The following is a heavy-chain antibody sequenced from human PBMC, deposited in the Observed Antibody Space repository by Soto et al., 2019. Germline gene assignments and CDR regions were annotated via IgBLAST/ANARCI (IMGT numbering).Heavy chain of an antibody. CDR3: ARIPLVDTYFAY. CDR2: VSFDGSTT. D-gene: IGHD2-21*01. CDR1: GFTFTNCA. J-gene: IGHJ4*02. V-gene: IGHV3-30-3*01. Sequence: QVRLVESGGGVVQPGRSLRLSCAASGFTFTNCAMHWVRQAPGKGLEWVAVVSFDGSTTYYADSVKGRFTISRDNSNSTLYLQMNSLRVEDTAVYYCARIPLVDTYFAYWGQGTLVTVS.